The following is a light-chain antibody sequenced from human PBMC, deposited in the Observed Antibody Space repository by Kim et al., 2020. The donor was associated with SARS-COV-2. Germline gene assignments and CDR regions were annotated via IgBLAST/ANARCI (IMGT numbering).Light chain of an antibody. CDR1: QSISDF. V-gene: IGKV1-5*03. CDR3: QQYRSYPWT. CDR2: RAS. J-gene: IGKJ1*01. Sequence: DIQMTQSPSTLPASVGDRVTITCRASQSISDFLAWYQQKPGKAPKLLIYRASNLKSGVPSRFSGSGSGTEFTLTTSSLQPDDFATYYCQQYRSYPWTFGQGTKVDIK.